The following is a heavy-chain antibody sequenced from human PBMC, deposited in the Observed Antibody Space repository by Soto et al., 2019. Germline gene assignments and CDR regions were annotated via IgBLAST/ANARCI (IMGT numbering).Heavy chain of an antibody. V-gene: IGHV1-69*13. D-gene: IGHD4-17*01. CDR2: IIHIFGTA. J-gene: IGHJ4*02. CDR1: GGTXTSYA. CDR3: ARQEYGEYYFDY. Sequence: SXKVSFKASGGTXTSYAIRLVRQAPGQGLEWMGGIIHIFGTANYAQKFQGRVTITADQSTSTAYMEMSSMRSEDTAVYYCARQEYGEYYFDYWGQGTLATVSS.